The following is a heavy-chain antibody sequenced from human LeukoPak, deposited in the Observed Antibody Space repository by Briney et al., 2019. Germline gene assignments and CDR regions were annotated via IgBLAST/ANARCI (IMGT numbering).Heavy chain of an antibody. V-gene: IGHV3-30*18. CDR1: GFTFSSYG. D-gene: IGHD3-10*01. CDR2: ISYDGSNK. J-gene: IGHJ4*02. Sequence: GGSLRLSCAASGFTFSSYGMHCVRQAPGKGLEWVAVISYDGSNKYYADSVKGRFTISRDNSKNTLHLQMNSLRPEDTAVYYCAKDRFGEYHPFDYWGQGTRVTVSS. CDR3: AKDRFGEYHPFDY.